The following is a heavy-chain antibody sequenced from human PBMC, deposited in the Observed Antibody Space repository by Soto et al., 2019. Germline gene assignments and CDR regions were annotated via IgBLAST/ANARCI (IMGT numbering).Heavy chain of an antibody. CDR1: GYVFSDNG. J-gene: IGHJ6*02. D-gene: IGHD1-1*01. CDR2: ISTYTGKT. V-gene: IGHV1-18*04. Sequence: QVQLVQSGAEVKKPGASVKVSCKASGYVFSDNGVSWVRQVPGQGLEWMGWISTYTGKTKYAQNFQDRVTLTTDTFTSTAYMDLRSLRPDDTAVYYCARGGKFAPNGNQLMDVWGQGTTVTVS. CDR3: ARGGKFAPNGNQLMDV.